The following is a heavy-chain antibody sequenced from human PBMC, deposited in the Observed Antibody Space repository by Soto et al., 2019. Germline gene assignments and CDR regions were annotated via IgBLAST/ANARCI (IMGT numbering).Heavy chain of an antibody. V-gene: IGHV3-72*01. CDR2: IRNKANRYTT. CDR1: GFTFSDHY. CDR3: TRHDPLPPGTLDY. J-gene: IGHJ4*01. Sequence: GGSLRLSCAASGFTFSDHYMDWVRQAPGEGLEWVGRIRNKANRYTTEYAASVKGRFTISRDDSRNSLYLQMNSLQTEDTAVYYCTRHDPLPPGTLDYWGQGALVTVSS. D-gene: IGHD6-13*01.